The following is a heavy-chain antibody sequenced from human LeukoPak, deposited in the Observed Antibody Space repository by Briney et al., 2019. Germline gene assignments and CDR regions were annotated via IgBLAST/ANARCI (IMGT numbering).Heavy chain of an antibody. CDR1: GGTFSSYA. V-gene: IGHV1-69*13. CDR2: IIPIFGTA. J-gene: IGHJ4*02. CDR3: AGEPYYYDSSGYYYNY. D-gene: IGHD3-22*01. Sequence: SVKVSCKASGGTFSSYAISWVRQAPGQGLEWMGGIIPIFGTANYAQKFQGRVTITADESTSTAYMELSSLRSEDTAVYYCAGEPYYYDSSGYYYNYWGQGTLVTVSS.